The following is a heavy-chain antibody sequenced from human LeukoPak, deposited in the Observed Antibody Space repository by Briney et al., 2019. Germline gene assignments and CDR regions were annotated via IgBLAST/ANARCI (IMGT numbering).Heavy chain of an antibody. D-gene: IGHD3-10*01. CDR1: GGSISSGSYY. V-gene: IGHV4-61*10. Sequence: PSQTLSLTCTVSGGSISSGSYYWSWIRQPAGKGLEWIGYIYYSGSTNYNPSLKSRVTISVDTSKNQFSLKLSSVTAADTAVYYCARRTMAHFDYWGQGTLVTVSS. CDR3: ARRTMAHFDY. CDR2: IYYSGST. J-gene: IGHJ4*02.